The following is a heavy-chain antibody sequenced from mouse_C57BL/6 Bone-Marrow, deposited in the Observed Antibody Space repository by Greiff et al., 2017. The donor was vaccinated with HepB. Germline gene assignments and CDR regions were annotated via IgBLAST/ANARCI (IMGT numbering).Heavy chain of an antibody. J-gene: IGHJ4*01. V-gene: IGHV1-50*01. CDR3: ARRGEGIRREYYYAMDY. Sequence: QVQLQQPGAELVKPGASVKLSCKASGYTFTSYWMQWVKQRPGQGLEWIGEIDPSDSYTNYNQKFKGKATLTVDTSSSTAYMQLSSLTSEDSAVYYCARRGEGIRREYYYAMDYWGQGTSVTVSS. CDR2: IDPSDSYT. CDR1: GYTFTSYW. D-gene: IGHD2-12*01.